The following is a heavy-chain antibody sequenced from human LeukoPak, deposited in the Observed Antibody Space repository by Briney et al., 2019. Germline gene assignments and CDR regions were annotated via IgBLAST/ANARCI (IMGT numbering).Heavy chain of an antibody. CDR1: GFTFSSNY. D-gene: IGHD3-16*01. V-gene: IGHV3-53*01. J-gene: IGHJ4*02. Sequence: GGSLRLSCAASGFTFSSNYMSWVRQAPGKGLEWVSVIYSGGSTYYADSVKGRFTISRDNSKNTLYLQMNSLRAEDTAVYYCARDRLRYDYAIDWGQGTLVTVSS. CDR3: ARDRLRYDYAID. CDR2: IYSGGST.